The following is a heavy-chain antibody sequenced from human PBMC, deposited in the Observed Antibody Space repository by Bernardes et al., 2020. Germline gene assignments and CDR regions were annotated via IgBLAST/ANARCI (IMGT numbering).Heavy chain of an antibody. CDR3: ARPPTEEYFDLLTGYYMDPYFDY. D-gene: IGHD3-9*01. V-gene: IGHV3-48*01. CDR2: ITTSSSTI. CDR1: GFIFSTYS. J-gene: IGHJ4*02. Sequence: GGSLRLSCAASGFIFSTYSMNWVRQAPGKGLEWISYITTSSSTIYYADSVRGRFTISRDNAKNLLYLQMNSLRAEDTAVYYCARPPTEEYFDLLTGYYMDPYFDYWGQGTLVTVSS.